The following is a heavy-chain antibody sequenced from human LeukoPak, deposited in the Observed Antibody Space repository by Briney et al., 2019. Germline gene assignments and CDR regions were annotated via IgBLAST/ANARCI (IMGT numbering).Heavy chain of an antibody. Sequence: GGSLRLSCAASGFTFSSSAMNWVRQAPGKGPEWVSVISGGGGSTFYADSVKGRFTISRDNSKNTLYLQMNSLRAEDTAVYYCVKARYSGYAFDAFDMWGQGTMVSVSS. V-gene: IGHV3-23*01. J-gene: IGHJ3*02. CDR1: GFTFSSSA. D-gene: IGHD5-12*01. CDR2: ISGGGGST. CDR3: VKARYSGYAFDAFDM.